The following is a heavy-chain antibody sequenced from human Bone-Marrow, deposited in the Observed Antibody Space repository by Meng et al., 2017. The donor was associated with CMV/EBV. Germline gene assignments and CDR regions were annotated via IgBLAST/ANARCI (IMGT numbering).Heavy chain of an antibody. CDR1: GGTFSSNA. CDR2: IIPILGIV. J-gene: IGHJ3*02. V-gene: IGHV1-69*10. D-gene: IGHD3-3*01. Sequence: SVKVSCKASGGTFSSNAITWVRQAPGQGLEWLGGIIPILGIVNYAQKFQGRVTITADKSTSTAYMELSSLRSEDTAVYCCATELRLLEWLRLFDIWGQGTMVTVSS. CDR3: ATELRLLEWLRLFDI.